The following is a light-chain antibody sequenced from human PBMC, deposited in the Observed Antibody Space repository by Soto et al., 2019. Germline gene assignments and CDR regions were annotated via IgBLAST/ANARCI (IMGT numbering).Light chain of an antibody. Sequence: DIGLTQSPGTLSRSPGERAALSCRASQSVSNNYLAWYQQKPGQAPRLLIYGASNRATGIPDRFSGSGSGTDFTLTISRLEPEDFAVYYCQQYGSSGTFGQGTKVDIK. V-gene: IGKV3-20*01. CDR1: QSVSNNY. J-gene: IGKJ1*01. CDR3: QQYGSSGT. CDR2: GAS.